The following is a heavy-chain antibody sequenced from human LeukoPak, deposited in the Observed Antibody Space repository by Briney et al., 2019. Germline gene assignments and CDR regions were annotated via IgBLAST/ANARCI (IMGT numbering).Heavy chain of an antibody. CDR3: ATEFCGYDYLFDY. CDR2: INPNSGGT. V-gene: IGHV1-2*02. CDR1: GYTFTGYY. J-gene: IGHJ4*02. Sequence: ASVKVSCKASGYTFTGYYMHWVRQAPGQGLEWMGWINPNSGGTNYAQKFQGRVTMTRDTSISTAYMELSRLRADDTAVYYCATEFCGYDYLFDYWGQGTLVTVSS. D-gene: IGHD5-12*01.